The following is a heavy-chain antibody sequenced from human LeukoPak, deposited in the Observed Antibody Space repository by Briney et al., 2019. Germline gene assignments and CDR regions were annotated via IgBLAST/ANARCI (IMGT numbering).Heavy chain of an antibody. J-gene: IGHJ4*02. CDR1: GGSMNNYF. CDR3: VRESGSYFHY. Sequence: SETLSLTCTVSGGSMNNYFWNWIRQSPDKGLEWIGYVYYSGTTKYNPSLKSRVTISVDLSKSQFSLKLNSLTAADTAVYYCVRESGSYFHYWGPGTQVTVSS. V-gene: IGHV4-59*01. CDR2: VYYSGTT. D-gene: IGHD1-26*01.